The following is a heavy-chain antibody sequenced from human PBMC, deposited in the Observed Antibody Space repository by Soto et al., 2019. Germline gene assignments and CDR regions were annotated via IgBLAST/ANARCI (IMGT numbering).Heavy chain of an antibody. D-gene: IGHD5-18*01. V-gene: IGHV1-46*01. Sequence: ASVKVSCKASGYTFTSYYMHWVRQAPGQGLEWMGRINPSGGSTNYAQKFQGRVTMTRDTSTSTVYMELSSLRSEDTAVYYCARDLGFVQGRDTAMAPRGYSYDYGMDVWGQGTTVTVSS. CDR1: GYTFTSYY. CDR3: ARDLGFVQGRDTAMAPRGYSYDYGMDV. J-gene: IGHJ6*02. CDR2: INPSGGST.